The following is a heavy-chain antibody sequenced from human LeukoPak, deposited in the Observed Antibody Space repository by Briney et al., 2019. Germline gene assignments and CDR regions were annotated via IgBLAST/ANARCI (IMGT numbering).Heavy chain of an antibody. J-gene: IGHJ4*02. CDR3: ARVDYGSESTLPSFDY. Sequence: KPGGSLRLSCAASGFTFSTYAMSWVRQPPGKGLEWIGEINHSGSTNYNPSLKSRVTISVDTSKNQFSLKLSSVTAADTAVYYCARVDYGSESTLPSFDYWGQGTLVTVSS. D-gene: IGHD3-10*01. V-gene: IGHV4-34*01. CDR2: INHSGST. CDR1: GFTFSTYA.